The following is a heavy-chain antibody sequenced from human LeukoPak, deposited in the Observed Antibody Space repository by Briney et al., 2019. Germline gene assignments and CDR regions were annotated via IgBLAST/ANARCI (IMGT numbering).Heavy chain of an antibody. D-gene: IGHD2-15*01. J-gene: IGHJ4*02. CDR2: ISSSGGST. V-gene: IGHV3-23*01. Sequence: GGSLRLSCAASGFIFSSYAMSWVRQAPGKGLEWVLAISSSGGSTYYADSVKGRFTISRDNSKNTLYLQMNSLRAEDTAVYYCAKGYCSGGSCYSGLFDYWGQGTLVTVSS. CDR3: AKGYCSGGSCYSGLFDY. CDR1: GFIFSSYA.